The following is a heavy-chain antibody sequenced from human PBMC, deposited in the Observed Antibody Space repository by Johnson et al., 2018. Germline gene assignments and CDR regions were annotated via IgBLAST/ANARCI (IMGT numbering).Heavy chain of an antibody. CDR2: IFYGGSS. D-gene: IGHD5-18*01. CDR1: GGSMSTYY. V-gene: IGHV4-59*07. Sequence: QVQLQESGPGLVKSSDTLSLTCTVSGGSMSTYYWSWIRQPPGKVLEWIGYIFYGGSSKHNPSLKSRAFIPGDTGKNQFSLNLSSVAAADTARYYCARASVDTAVVGAFDIWGQGTMVAVSS. CDR3: ARASVDTAVVGAFDI. J-gene: IGHJ3*02.